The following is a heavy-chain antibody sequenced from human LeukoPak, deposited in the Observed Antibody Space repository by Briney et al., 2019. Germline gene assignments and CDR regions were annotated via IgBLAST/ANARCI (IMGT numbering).Heavy chain of an antibody. CDR2: IYYSGST. CDR1: GGSISSYY. J-gene: IGHJ2*01. Sequence: SETLSLTCTVSGGSISSYYWSWIRQPPGKGLEWIGYIYYSGSTNYNPSLKSRVTISVDTSKNQFSLKLSSVTAADTAVYYCARYRRQPRGYFDLWGRGTLVTVSS. D-gene: IGHD6-13*01. V-gene: IGHV4-59*12. CDR3: ARYRRQPRGYFDL.